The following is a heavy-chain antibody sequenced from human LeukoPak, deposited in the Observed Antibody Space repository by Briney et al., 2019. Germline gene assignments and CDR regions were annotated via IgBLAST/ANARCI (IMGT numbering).Heavy chain of an antibody. Sequence: PSEALSLTCTVSGGSISSTSYYWDWLRQPPGKGLEWIGSIYYTGSTYYNPSLKCRVTISVDTSKNQFSLKLSSVTAADTAVYYCARRRSYYFDYWGQGTLVTVSS. CDR3: ARRRSYYFDY. J-gene: IGHJ4*02. CDR1: GGSISSTSYY. CDR2: IYYTGST. V-gene: IGHV4-39*01.